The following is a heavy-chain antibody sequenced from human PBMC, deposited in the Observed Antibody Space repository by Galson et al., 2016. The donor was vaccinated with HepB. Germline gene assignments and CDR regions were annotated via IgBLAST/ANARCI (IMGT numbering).Heavy chain of an antibody. D-gene: IGHD3-16*02. CDR3: ARVQTFYDYTWGTSRPRYFDY. V-gene: IGHV3-53*01. CDR1: GFAVRSNF. J-gene: IGHJ4*02. CDR2: IYSGGST. Sequence: SLRLSCAVSGFAVRSNFMAWVRQAPGKGLEWVSLIYSGGSTYYADFVRGRFTISRDTSKNTLFLEMLNLRAEDTAVYYCARVQTFYDYTWGTSRPRYFDYWGQGTLVTVSS.